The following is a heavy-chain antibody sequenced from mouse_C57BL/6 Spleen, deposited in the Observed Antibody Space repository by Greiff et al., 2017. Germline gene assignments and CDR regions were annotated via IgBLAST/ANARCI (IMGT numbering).Heavy chain of an antibody. Sequence: VKLQQPGAELVMPGASVKLSCKASGYTFTSYWLHWVKQRPGQGLEWIGEIDPSDSYTNYNQKFKGQSTLTVDKSSSTAYMQLSSLTSEDSAVYYCARPYYYGSSYSFAYWGQGTLVTVSA. CDR1: GYTFTSYW. V-gene: IGHV1-69*01. CDR2: IDPSDSYT. CDR3: ARPYYYGSSYSFAY. D-gene: IGHD1-1*01. J-gene: IGHJ3*01.